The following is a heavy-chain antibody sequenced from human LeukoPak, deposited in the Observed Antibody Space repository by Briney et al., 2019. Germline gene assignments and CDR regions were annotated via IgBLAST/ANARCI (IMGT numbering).Heavy chain of an antibody. CDR2: INPSGGST. V-gene: IGHV1-46*01. J-gene: IGHJ6*02. Sequence: ASVKVSCKASGYTFTSYYMHWVRQAPGQGLEWMGIINPSGGSTSYAQKFQGRVTMTRDTSTSTVYMELSSLRSEDTAVYYCARGEHVLLWFGELGDYYYGMDVWGQGTTVTVSS. CDR3: ARGEHVLLWFGELGDYYYGMDV. CDR1: GYTFTSYY. D-gene: IGHD3-10*01.